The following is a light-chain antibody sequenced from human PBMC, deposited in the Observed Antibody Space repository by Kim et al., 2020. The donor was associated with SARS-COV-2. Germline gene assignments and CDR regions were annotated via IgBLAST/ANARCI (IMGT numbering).Light chain of an antibody. CDR2: DVF. CDR1: QSVGTW. V-gene: IGKV1-5*01. CDR3: QQYNRYST. Sequence: SASVGDRVTITCRASQSVGTWLAWYQQKPGKAPKLLIYDVFNLESGVPSRFSGSGFGTEFTLTISSLHPDDFATYYCQQYNRYSTFGQGTKVDIK. J-gene: IGKJ1*01.